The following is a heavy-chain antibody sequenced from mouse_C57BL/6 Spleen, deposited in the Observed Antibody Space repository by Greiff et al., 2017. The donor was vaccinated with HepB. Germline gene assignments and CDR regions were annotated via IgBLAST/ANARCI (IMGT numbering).Heavy chain of an antibody. D-gene: IGHD1-1*01. Sequence: VKLVESGPGLVQPSQSLSITCTVSGFSLTSYGVHWVRQSPGKGLEWLGVIWSGGSTDYNAAFISRLSISKDNSKSQVFFKMNSLQADDTAIYYCAIITTVVYWYFDVWGTGTTVTVSS. CDR1: GFSLTSYG. V-gene: IGHV2-2*01. J-gene: IGHJ1*03. CDR2: IWSGGST. CDR3: AIITTVVYWYFDV.